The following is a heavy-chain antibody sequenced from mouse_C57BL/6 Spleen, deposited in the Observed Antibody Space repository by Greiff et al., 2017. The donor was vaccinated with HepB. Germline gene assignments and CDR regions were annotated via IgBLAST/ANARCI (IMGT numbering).Heavy chain of an antibody. Sequence: EVQLQQSGPELVKPGASVKISCKASGYSFTDYNMNWVKQSNGKSLEWIGVINPNYGTTSYNQKFKGKATLTVDQSSSTAYMQLNSLTSEDSAVYYCASGSYGSSYDYAMDYWGQGTSVTVSS. D-gene: IGHD1-1*01. V-gene: IGHV1-39*01. CDR1: GYSFTDYN. CDR2: INPNYGTT. J-gene: IGHJ4*01. CDR3: ASGSYGSSYDYAMDY.